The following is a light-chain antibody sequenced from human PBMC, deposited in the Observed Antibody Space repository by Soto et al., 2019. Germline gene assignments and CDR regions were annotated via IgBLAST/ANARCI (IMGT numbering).Light chain of an antibody. V-gene: IGKV1-5*03. CDR3: QQYNSYSPSWT. J-gene: IGKJ1*01. CDR2: KAS. Sequence: DIQMTQSPSTLSASVGDRVTITCRASQSISGWLAWYQQKPGKAPKLLIYKASTLESGVPSRFSGSGSETEFTLTISSLQPDDSATYYCQQYNSYSPSWTFGQGTKVDI. CDR1: QSISGW.